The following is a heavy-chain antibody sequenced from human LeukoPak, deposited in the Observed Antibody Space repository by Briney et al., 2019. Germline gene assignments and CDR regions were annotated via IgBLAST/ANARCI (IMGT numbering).Heavy chain of an antibody. CDR1: GGSISSSSYY. CDR2: IYYSGST. D-gene: IGHD1-26*01. CDR3: ARQEGGATCDY. Sequence: SETLPLTCTVSGGSISSSSYYWGWIRQPPGKGLEWIGSIYYSGSTYYNPSLKSRVTISVDTSKNQFSLKLSSVTAADTAVYYCARQEGGATCDYWGQGTLVTVSS. J-gene: IGHJ4*02. V-gene: IGHV4-39*01.